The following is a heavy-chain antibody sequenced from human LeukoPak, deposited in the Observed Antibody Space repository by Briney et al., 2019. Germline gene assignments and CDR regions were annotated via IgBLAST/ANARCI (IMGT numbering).Heavy chain of an antibody. CDR3: ATDRSSSFPLGY. Sequence: ASVKVSCTVSGYTLTELSMHWVRQAPGKGLEWMGGFDPEDGETIYAQKFQGRVTMTEDTSTDTAYMELSSLRSEDTAVYYCATDRSSSFPLGYWGQGTLVTVSS. CDR1: GYTLTELS. D-gene: IGHD6-6*01. J-gene: IGHJ4*02. V-gene: IGHV1-24*01. CDR2: FDPEDGET.